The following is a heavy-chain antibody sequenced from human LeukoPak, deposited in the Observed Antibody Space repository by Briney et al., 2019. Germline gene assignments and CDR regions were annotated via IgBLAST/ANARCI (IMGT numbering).Heavy chain of an antibody. CDR2: ISGSGGST. Sequence: GGSLRLSCAASGFTFSNYAMSWVRQAPGKWLEWVSAISGSGGSTYYADSVKGRFTISRDNSKNTLYLQMNSLRAEDTAVYYCAKGGSDDFWSGYHAAGMDVWGQGTTVTVSS. V-gene: IGHV3-23*01. CDR3: AKGGSDDFWSGYHAAGMDV. D-gene: IGHD3-3*01. CDR1: GFTFSNYA. J-gene: IGHJ6*02.